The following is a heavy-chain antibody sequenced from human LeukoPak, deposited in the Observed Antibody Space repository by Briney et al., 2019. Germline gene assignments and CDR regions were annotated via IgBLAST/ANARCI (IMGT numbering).Heavy chain of an antibody. CDR1: GGTFSSYA. J-gene: IGHJ3*02. CDR2: IIPIFGTA. V-gene: IGHV1-69*13. CDR3: AREGDYYDSSGYWDDAFDI. D-gene: IGHD3-22*01. Sequence: GASVKVSCTASGGTFSSYAISWVRQAPGQGLEWMGGIIPIFGTANYAQKFQGRVTITADESTSTAYMELSSLRSEDTAVYYCAREGDYYDSSGYWDDAFDIWGQGTMVTVSS.